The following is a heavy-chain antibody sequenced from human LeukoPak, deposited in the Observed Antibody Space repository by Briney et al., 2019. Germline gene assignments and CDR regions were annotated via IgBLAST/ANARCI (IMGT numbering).Heavy chain of an antibody. CDR3: ARNPYSNDLDY. V-gene: IGHV1-46*03. D-gene: IGHD4-11*01. CDR1: GYTFTSYY. Sequence: GASVKVSCKASGYTFTSYYMHWVRQAPGQGLEWMGIINPSGGSTSYAQKFQGRVNMTRDTSPSTVYMELSSLRSEDTAVYYCARNPYSNDLDYWGQGTLVTVSS. J-gene: IGHJ4*02. CDR2: INPSGGST.